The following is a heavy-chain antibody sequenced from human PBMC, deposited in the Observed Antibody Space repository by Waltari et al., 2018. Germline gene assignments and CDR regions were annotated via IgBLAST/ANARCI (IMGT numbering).Heavy chain of an antibody. J-gene: IGHJ4*02. CDR3: ARDTGYSKSLCDH. V-gene: IGHV4-61*02. D-gene: IGHD4-4*01. CDR1: GGSINRDSLF. Sequence: TCTVSGGSINRDSLFWSWIRQPAGKGLEWIGRVFSNGSVDYNPSLRSRVTISRDTSRNEFSLKLRSVTAADTAFYYCARDTGYSKSLCDHWGPGTQVIVSS. CDR2: VFSNGSV.